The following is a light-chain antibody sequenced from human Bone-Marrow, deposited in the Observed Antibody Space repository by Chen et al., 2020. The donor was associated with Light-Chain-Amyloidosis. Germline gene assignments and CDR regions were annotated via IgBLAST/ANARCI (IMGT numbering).Light chain of an antibody. J-gene: IGLJ3*02. CDR1: SSDVGSYNL. CDR3: CSYAGSSTPWV. Sequence: QSALTQPASVSGSPGQSITISCTGTSSDVGSYNLVAWYQQHPGKAPKRMIYEVSKRHSGFSNRFSGSKSGNTASLTISGLQAEDEADYYCCSYAGSSTPWVFGGGTKLTVL. V-gene: IGLV2-23*02. CDR2: EVS.